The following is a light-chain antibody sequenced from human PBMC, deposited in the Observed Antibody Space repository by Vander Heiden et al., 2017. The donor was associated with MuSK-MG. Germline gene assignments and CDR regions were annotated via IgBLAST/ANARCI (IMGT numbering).Light chain of an antibody. CDR1: KVGDKY. CDR2: QDS. V-gene: IGLV3-1*01. CDR3: QAWDSSTAVV. J-gene: IGLJ2*01. Sequence: YELPQPPSVPVSPGQTASITCSGEKVGDKYACWYQQKPGQSPVLVIYQDSKRPSGIPERFSGSNSGNTATLTISGTQAMDEADYYCQAWDSSTAVVFGGGTKLTVL.